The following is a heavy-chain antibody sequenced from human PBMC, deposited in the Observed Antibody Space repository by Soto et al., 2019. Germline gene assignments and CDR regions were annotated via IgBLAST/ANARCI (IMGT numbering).Heavy chain of an antibody. CDR3: ARGPVGTPCVDY. CDR1: GGSVTSGNYY. J-gene: IGHJ4*02. V-gene: IGHV4-61*01. D-gene: IGHD2-15*01. CDR2: IYYSGST. Sequence: SETLSLTCTVCGGSVTSGNYYWSWIRQPPGKGLEWIGHIYYSGSTNYNPSLKSRVTISVDASKNQFSLKLSSVTAADTAIYYWARGPVGTPCVDYCGQGTLVTVSS.